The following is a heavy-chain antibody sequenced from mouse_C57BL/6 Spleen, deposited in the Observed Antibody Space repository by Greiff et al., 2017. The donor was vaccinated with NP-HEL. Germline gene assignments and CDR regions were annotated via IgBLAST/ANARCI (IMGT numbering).Heavy chain of an antibody. V-gene: IGHV1-69*01. CDR2: IDPSDSYT. Sequence: QVQLQQPGAELVMPGASVKLSCKASGYTFTSYWMHWVKQRPGQGLEWIGEIDPSDSYTNYNQKFKGKSTLTVDKSSSTAYMQLSSLTSEDSAVYYCARFYDYDGVSVWGTGTTVTVSS. J-gene: IGHJ1*03. CDR3: ARFYDYDGVSV. D-gene: IGHD2-4*01. CDR1: GYTFTSYW.